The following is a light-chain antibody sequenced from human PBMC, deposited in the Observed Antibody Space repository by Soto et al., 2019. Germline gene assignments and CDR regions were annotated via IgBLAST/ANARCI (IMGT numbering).Light chain of an antibody. V-gene: IGKV3-20*01. CDR1: QSVSNNY. CDR2: GAS. Sequence: EIVLTQSPGTLSLSPGERATLSCRASQSVSNNYLAWYQQNPGQAPRLLIYGASTRATGIPDRFSGSGSWTDFTLTISRLEPEDFSVYYCQQYGSSGTFVQGTKVEIK. CDR3: QQYGSSGT. J-gene: IGKJ1*01.